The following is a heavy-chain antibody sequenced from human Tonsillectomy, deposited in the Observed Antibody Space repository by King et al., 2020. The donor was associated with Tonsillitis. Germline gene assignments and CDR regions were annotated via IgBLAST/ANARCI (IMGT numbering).Heavy chain of an antibody. Sequence: QLVQSGAEVKRPGASVRLSCKASGYTFTDYYVHWVRQTPGQGLEWMGVINPSGGTTAFAQKFQDRFTMTSDTSTSTVYLEVTNLISADTAVYFCSSGYYDLSTSYSLTSWWGRGNLVTVSS. CDR3: SSGYYDLSTSYSLTSW. CDR1: GYTFTDYY. D-gene: IGHD3-9*01. J-gene: IGHJ4*02. V-gene: IGHV1-46*01. CDR2: INPSGGTT.